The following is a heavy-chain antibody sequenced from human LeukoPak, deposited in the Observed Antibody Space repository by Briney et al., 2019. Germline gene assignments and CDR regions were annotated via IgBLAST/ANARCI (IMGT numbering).Heavy chain of an antibody. CDR2: ISGSGGST. D-gene: IGHD6-19*01. Sequence: PGGSLRLSCAASGFTFRRYAMSWVRQAPGKGLECLSAISGSGGSTYYADSVKGRFTISRDNSKNTLYLQMNSLRAEDTAVYYCAKDNRYSSGWYDYWGQGTLVTVSS. J-gene: IGHJ4*02. CDR1: GFTFRRYA. V-gene: IGHV3-23*01. CDR3: AKDNRYSSGWYDY.